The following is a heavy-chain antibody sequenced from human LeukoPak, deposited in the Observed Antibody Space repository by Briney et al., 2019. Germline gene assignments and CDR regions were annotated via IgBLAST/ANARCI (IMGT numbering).Heavy chain of an antibody. CDR1: GGSLSSGSYY. CDR2: IYNSRGT. D-gene: IGHD5-18*01. CDR3: AREVISYGYNGDY. V-gene: IGHV4-61*02. J-gene: IGHJ4*02. Sequence: SETLSLTCTVSGGSLSSGSYYWSWIRQPAGKGLEWIGRIYNSRGTTYNPSLKSRVTISLDTSKSQFSLELTSVTAADTAVYYCAREVISYGYNGDYWGQGTLVTVSS.